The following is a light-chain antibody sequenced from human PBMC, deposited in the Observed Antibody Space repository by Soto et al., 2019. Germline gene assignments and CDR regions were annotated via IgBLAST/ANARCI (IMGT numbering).Light chain of an antibody. J-gene: IGLJ1*01. CDR3: NSYASGNARV. V-gene: IGLV2-14*01. Sequence: HSALPQPASVSGSPGQSLTISCTGTSRDIGDYDYVSWYQQHPGKAPKLLISEVSNRPSGVSNRFSGSKSGNTASLTISGLQAEDEADYYCNSYASGNARVFGTGTKLTVL. CDR1: SRDIGDYDY. CDR2: EVS.